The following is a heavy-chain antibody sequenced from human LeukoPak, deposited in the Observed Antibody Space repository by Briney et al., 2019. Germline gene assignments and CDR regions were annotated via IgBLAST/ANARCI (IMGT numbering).Heavy chain of an antibody. CDR1: GFTFSSYA. J-gene: IGHJ4*02. CDR3: AKEEYSSSYDY. CDR2: ISGSGGST. Sequence: GGSLRLSCAASGFTFSSYAMSWVRQAPGKGLEWVSGISGSGGSTKYADSVKGRFTISRDNSKNTLYLQMNSLRAENTVVYYCAKEEYSSSYDYWGQGTLVTVSS. V-gene: IGHV3-23*01. D-gene: IGHD6-6*01.